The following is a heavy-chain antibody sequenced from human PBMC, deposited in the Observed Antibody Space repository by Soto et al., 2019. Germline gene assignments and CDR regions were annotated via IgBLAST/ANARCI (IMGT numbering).Heavy chain of an antibody. V-gene: IGHV4-59*08. J-gene: IGHJ4*02. CDR3: ARRYGYSFDY. CDR1: GGSISGYY. CDR2: IYYSGST. D-gene: IGHD1-1*01. Sequence: QVQLQESGPGLVKPSETLSLTCTVSGGSISGYYWSWIRQPPGKGLDWIGYIYYSGSTNYNPSLKSRVTISVDTSKNQFSLKLSSVTAADTAVYYCARRYGYSFDYWGQGTLVTVSS.